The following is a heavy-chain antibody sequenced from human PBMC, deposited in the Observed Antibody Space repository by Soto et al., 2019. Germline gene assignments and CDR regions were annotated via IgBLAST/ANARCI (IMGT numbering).Heavy chain of an antibody. Sequence: GGSLRLSCATSGFTFSSYDMNWVRQAQGRGLEWVSSISSSGGATYSTDSVKGRFTISRDNYNNTLYLQMNSLRAEDTAVYYCAENPAVGPNYFDFWDQGTLVTVSS. V-gene: IGHV3-23*01. CDR3: AENPAVGPNYFDF. J-gene: IGHJ4*02. CDR2: ISSSGGAT. D-gene: IGHD6-19*01. CDR1: GFTFSSYD.